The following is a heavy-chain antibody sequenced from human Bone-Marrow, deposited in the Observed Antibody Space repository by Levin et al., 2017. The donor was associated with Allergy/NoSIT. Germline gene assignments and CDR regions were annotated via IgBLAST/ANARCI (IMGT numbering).Heavy chain of an antibody. V-gene: IGHV3-21*01. CDR2: ISSSGTYI. CDR3: ARDGNYGSGRYFDC. Sequence: GGSLRLSCAASGFTFSSYDMNWVRQAPGKGLEWVSSISSSGTYIYYADSVKGRFTISRDNAKNSLYLQMNSLRAEDTAVYYCARDGNYGSGRYFDCWGQGTLVIVSS. J-gene: IGHJ4*02. D-gene: IGHD3-10*01. CDR1: GFTFSSYD.